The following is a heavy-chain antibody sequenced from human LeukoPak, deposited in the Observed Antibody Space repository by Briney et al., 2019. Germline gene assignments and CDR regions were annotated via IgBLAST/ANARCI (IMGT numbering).Heavy chain of an antibody. CDR3: ARRYYYDSSGYD. V-gene: IGHV1-18*01. J-gene: IGHJ4*02. CDR1: GYTFTSYG. D-gene: IGHD3-22*01. Sequence: ASVKVSCKASGYTFTSYGIRWVRQAPGQGLEWMGWISAYNGNTNYAQKLQGRVTMTTDTSTSTVYMELRSLRSEDTAVYYCARRYYYDSSGYDWGQGTLVTVSS. CDR2: ISAYNGNT.